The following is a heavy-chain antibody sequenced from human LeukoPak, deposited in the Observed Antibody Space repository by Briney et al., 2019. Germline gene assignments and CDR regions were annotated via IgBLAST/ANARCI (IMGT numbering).Heavy chain of an antibody. J-gene: IGHJ4*02. V-gene: IGHV4-59*01. Sequence: SETLSLTCTVSGCSISSYYWSWIRQPPGKGLEWIGYIYYGGSTNYHPSLKSRVTISVDTSKNQLSLKLSSVTAADTAVYYCARGVDEKYYFDSWGQGTLVTVSS. CDR1: GCSISSYY. CDR3: ARGVDEKYYFDS. CDR2: IYYGGST.